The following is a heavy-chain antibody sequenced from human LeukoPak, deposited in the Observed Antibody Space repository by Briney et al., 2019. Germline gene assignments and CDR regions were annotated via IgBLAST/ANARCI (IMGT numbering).Heavy chain of an antibody. CDR1: GGSISSYY. CDR2: IYYSGST. D-gene: IGHD3-22*01. V-gene: IGHV4-59*01. CDR3: ARGYYDSSGYYGGYYYMDV. Sequence: PSETLSLTCTVSGGSISSYYWSWIRQPPGKGLEWIGYIYYSGSTNYNPSLKSRVTISVDTSKNQFSLKLSSVTATDTAVYYCARGYYDSSGYYGGYYYMDVWGKGTTVTVSS. J-gene: IGHJ6*03.